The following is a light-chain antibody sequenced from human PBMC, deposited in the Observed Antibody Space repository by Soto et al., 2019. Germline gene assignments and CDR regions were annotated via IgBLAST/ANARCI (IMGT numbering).Light chain of an antibody. J-gene: IGKJ4*01. CDR3: QHYGSSPLT. CDR1: QSVSNNY. CDR2: GAF. Sequence: EIVLTQSPGTLSLSPGERATLSCRASQSVSNNYLAWYQQKTGQAPRLLIYGAFSRATGIPDTFSGGGSGTDFTLSISILEPEDFAEYYCQHYGSSPLTFGGGTKVEIK. V-gene: IGKV3-20*01.